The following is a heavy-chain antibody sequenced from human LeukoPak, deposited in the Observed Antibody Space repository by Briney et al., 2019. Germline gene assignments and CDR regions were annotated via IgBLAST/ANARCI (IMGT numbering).Heavy chain of an antibody. CDR1: GGSFSGYY. CDR3: ARGRGTRVGYNWFDP. D-gene: IGHD3-16*01. Sequence: SETLSLTCAVYGGSFSGYYWSWIRQPPGKGLQWIGEINHSGSTNYNPSLKSRVTISVDTSKNQFSLKLSSVTAADTAVYYCARGRGTRVGYNWFDPWGQGTLVTVSS. J-gene: IGHJ5*02. CDR2: INHSGST. V-gene: IGHV4-34*01.